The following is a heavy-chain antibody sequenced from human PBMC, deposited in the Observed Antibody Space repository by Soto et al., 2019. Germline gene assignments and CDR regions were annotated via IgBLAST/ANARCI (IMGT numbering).Heavy chain of an antibody. CDR1: GFTFSSYW. J-gene: IGHJ4*02. V-gene: IGHV3-7*01. D-gene: IGHD3-3*01. CDR3: ARAGRVLRFLEWLFDY. Sequence: RGSLRLSCAASGFTFSSYWMSWVRQAPGKGLEWVANIKQDGSEKYYVDSVKGRFTISRDNAKNSLYLQMNSLRAEDTAVYYCARAGRVLRFLEWLFDYWGQGTLVTVSS. CDR2: IKQDGSEK.